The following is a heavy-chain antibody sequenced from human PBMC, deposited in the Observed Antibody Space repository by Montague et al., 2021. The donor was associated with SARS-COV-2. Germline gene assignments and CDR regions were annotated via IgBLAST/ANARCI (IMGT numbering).Heavy chain of an antibody. CDR2: ISYDGSNK. CDR1: GFTFSSYG. CDR3: AKDFMSLMVYAMVYYYYGMDV. V-gene: IGHV3-30*18. J-gene: IGHJ6*02. Sequence: SLRLSCAASGFTFSSYGMHWVRQAPGKGLEWVAVISYDGSNKYYADSVKGRFTISRDNSKNTLYLQMNSLRAEDTAVYYSAKDFMSLMVYAMVYYYYGMDVWGQGTTVTVSS. D-gene: IGHD2-8*01.